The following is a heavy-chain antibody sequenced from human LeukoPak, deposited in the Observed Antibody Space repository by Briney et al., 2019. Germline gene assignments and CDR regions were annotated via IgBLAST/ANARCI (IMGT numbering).Heavy chain of an antibody. Sequence: GGSLRLSCAASGFIFSNYALMWLRQSPGKGLEWVSAIRGSGGGTFYADSVKGRFTISRDNSKNTLYLQVNGLRAEDTAVYYCARDPNGDYIGAFDMWGRGTLVTVSS. D-gene: IGHD4-17*01. J-gene: IGHJ3*02. V-gene: IGHV3-23*01. CDR2: IRGSGGGT. CDR1: GFIFSNYA. CDR3: ARDPNGDYIGAFDM.